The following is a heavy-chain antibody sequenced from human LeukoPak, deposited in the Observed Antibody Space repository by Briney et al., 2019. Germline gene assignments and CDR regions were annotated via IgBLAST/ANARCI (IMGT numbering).Heavy chain of an antibody. CDR2: ISGCCGSM. Sequence: GGPVSLFCAASGFTFSSYAILWVRQAPGRGVAGVSAISGCCGSMYYANSVRGRFTTSRDNSKNTLYQQMISMRAADRGVYYCAKSRLRYCSGGSCSGAFDIWGEGTMVTVSS. CDR1: GFTFSSYA. J-gene: IGHJ3*02. CDR3: AKSRLRYCSGGSCSGAFDI. V-gene: IGHV3-23*01. D-gene: IGHD2-15*01.